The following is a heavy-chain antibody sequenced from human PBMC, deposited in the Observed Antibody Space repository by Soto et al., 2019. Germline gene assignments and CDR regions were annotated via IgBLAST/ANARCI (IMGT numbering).Heavy chain of an antibody. CDR3: ARDHMVRGTGWYYYYGMDV. CDR2: ISAYNGNT. D-gene: IGHD3-10*01. Sequence: AASVKVSCKASGYTFTSYGISWVRQAPGQGLEWMGWISAYNGNTNYAQKLQGRVTMTTDTSTSTAYMELRSLRSDDTAVYYCARDHMVRGTGWYYYYGMDVWGQGTTVTVSS. V-gene: IGHV1-18*04. CDR1: GYTFTSYG. J-gene: IGHJ6*02.